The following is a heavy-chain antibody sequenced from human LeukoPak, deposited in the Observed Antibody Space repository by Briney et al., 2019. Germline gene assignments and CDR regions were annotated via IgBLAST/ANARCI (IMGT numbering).Heavy chain of an antibody. D-gene: IGHD6-13*01. CDR2: ISSSSSYI. Sequence: GGSQRLSCAASGFTFSSYSTNWVRQAPGKGLEWVSSISSSSSYIYYADSVKGRFTISRDNAKNSLYLQMNSLRAEDTAVYYCARDWYSSSWYEYYFDYWGQGTLVTVSS. CDR1: GFTFSSYS. CDR3: ARDWYSSSWYEYYFDY. J-gene: IGHJ4*02. V-gene: IGHV3-21*01.